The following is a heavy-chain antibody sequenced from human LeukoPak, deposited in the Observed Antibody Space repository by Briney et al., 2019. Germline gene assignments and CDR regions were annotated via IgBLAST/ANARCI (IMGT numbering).Heavy chain of an antibody. CDR2: IIPIFGTA. Sequence: SVRVSCKASGGTFSSYAISWVRQAPGQGLEWMGGIIPIFGTANYAQKFQGRVTISADESTSTAYMELSSLRSEDTAVYYCARATYYDILTGYYPPYYYYGMDVWGKGTTVTVSS. CDR1: GGTFSSYA. D-gene: IGHD3-9*01. V-gene: IGHV1-69*01. J-gene: IGHJ6*04. CDR3: ARATYYDILTGYYPPYYYYGMDV.